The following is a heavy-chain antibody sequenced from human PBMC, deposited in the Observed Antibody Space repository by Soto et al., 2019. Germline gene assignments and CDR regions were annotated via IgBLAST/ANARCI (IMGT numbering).Heavy chain of an antibody. Sequence: SVKVSFKASGGTFSSYAISWLRQAPGQGLEWMGGIIPIFGTANYAQKFQGRVTITADESTSTAYMELSSLRSEDTAVYYCARDRSSGSLGWYFDLWGRGTLVTVSS. CDR2: IIPIFGTA. V-gene: IGHV1-69*13. CDR1: GGTFSSYA. CDR3: ARDRSSGSLGWYFDL. J-gene: IGHJ2*01. D-gene: IGHD3-22*01.